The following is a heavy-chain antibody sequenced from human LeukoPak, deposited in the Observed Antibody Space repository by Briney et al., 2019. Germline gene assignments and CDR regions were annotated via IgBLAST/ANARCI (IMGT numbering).Heavy chain of an antibody. CDR2: IRSSSTYV. Sequence: GGSLRLSRAASGFTFSSYSMNWVRQAPGKGLEWVSSIRSSSTYVYYADSVKGRFTISRDNAKNSLYLQMNSLRAEDTAVYYCARVHLNDNGDYSNWFDPWGQGTLVTVSS. CDR1: GFTFSSYS. D-gene: IGHD4-17*01. J-gene: IGHJ5*02. CDR3: ARVHLNDNGDYSNWFDP. V-gene: IGHV3-21*01.